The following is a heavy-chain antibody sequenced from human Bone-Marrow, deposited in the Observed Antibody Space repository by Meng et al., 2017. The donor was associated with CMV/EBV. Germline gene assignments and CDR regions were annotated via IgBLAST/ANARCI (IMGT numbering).Heavy chain of an antibody. V-gene: IGHV4-34*01. Sequence: SETLSLTCAVYGGSFSGYYWSWIRQPPGKGLEWIGEINHSGSTNYNPSLKSRVTISVDTSKHQFSLKLSSVTAADTAVYYCARGDHYSWDRFDPWGQGTLVTVSS. CDR2: INHSGST. CDR3: ARGDHYSWDRFDP. D-gene: IGHD2-15*01. J-gene: IGHJ5*02. CDR1: GGSFSGYY.